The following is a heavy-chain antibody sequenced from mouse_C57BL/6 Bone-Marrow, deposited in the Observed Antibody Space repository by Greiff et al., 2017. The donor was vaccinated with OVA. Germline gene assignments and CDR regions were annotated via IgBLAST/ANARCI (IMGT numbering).Heavy chain of an antibody. V-gene: IGHV1-26*01. Sequence: EVQLQQSGPELVKPGASVKISCKASGYTFTDYYMNWVKQSHGKSLEWIGDINPNNGGTSYNQKFKGKATLTVDKSSSTAYMELHSLTSEDSAVYYCARSTEGWFAYWGQGTLVTVSA. CDR3: ARSTEGWFAY. CDR1: GYTFTDYY. CDR2: INPNNGGT. J-gene: IGHJ3*01. D-gene: IGHD4-1*02.